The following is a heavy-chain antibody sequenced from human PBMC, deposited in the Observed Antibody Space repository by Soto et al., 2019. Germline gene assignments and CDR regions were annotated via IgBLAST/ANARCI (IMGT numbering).Heavy chain of an antibody. CDR3: ARYAGSSGWEIYYYYMDV. V-gene: IGHV4-34*01. D-gene: IGHD6-19*01. CDR2: INHSGST. CDR1: GGSFSGYY. J-gene: IGHJ6*03. Sequence: SETLSLTCAVYGGSFSGYYWSWIRQPPGKGLEWIGEINHSGSTNYNPSLKSRVTISVDTSKNQFSLKLSSVTAADTAVYYCARYAGSSGWEIYYYYMDVWGKGTTVTVSS.